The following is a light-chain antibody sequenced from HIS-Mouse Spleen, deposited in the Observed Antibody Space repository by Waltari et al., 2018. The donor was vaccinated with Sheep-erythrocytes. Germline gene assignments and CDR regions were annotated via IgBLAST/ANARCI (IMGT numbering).Light chain of an antibody. CDR2: GAS. V-gene: IGKV3-20*01. J-gene: IGKJ4*01. Sequence: EIVLTQSPVTLSLSPGEIATLSCRASQRVGSSYLAWYQQKPVQAPRPLSYGASSRATAIPDRFSDSGSGRDLTLNSSRQEQEDFAEYYCQKYDSSHPLTFGGGTKVEIK. CDR3: QKYDSSHPLT. CDR1: QRVGSSY.